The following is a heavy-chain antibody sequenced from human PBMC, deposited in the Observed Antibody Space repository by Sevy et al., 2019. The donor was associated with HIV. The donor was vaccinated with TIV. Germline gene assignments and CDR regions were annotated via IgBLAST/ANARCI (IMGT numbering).Heavy chain of an antibody. CDR3: AGVGYGMDV. Sequence: ASVKVSCKASGYTFTSYGISWVRQAPGQGLEWLGWISAYNGNTNYAQKLQGRVTMTTVTSTSAAYMELMSLGSDDRAVYYCAGVGYGMDVWGQGTTVTVSS. V-gene: IGHV1-18*01. CDR2: ISAYNGNT. CDR1: GYTFTSYG. D-gene: IGHD3-10*01. J-gene: IGHJ6*02.